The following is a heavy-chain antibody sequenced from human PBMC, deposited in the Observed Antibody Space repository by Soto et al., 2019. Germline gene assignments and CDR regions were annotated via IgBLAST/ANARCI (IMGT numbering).Heavy chain of an antibody. CDR3: ARTVLGPDLLADSFVDYYYYMDV. CDR2: VYYTGST. V-gene: IGHV4-59*08. D-gene: IGHD3-9*01. CDR1: CGSIGNFC. Sequence: FVPLCPRWSFVCGSIGNFCGRLILQPPRKGLEWIGYVYYTGSTSYNPSLKRRVTFSADSSRGQFSLRLNSVTAADTAVYYCARTVLGPDLLADSFVDYYYYMDVWGQGTTVTVSS. J-gene: IGHJ6*03.